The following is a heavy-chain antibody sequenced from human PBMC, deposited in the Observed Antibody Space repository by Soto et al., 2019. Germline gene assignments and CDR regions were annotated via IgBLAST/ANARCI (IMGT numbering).Heavy chain of an antibody. V-gene: IGHV4-4*02. J-gene: IGHJ4*02. Sequence: QVQLLESGPGLVKPSGTLSLTCAVSRASITDAKWWSWVRQAPGEGLEWIGEIYHTGSTSYNPSLTSRVTISVDKSNNQFLLKLRPVTAADTAVYYCATYDFWSGLFDYWGQGILVTVSP. CDR3: ATYDFWSGLFDY. CDR2: IYHTGST. D-gene: IGHD3-3*01. CDR1: RASITDAKW.